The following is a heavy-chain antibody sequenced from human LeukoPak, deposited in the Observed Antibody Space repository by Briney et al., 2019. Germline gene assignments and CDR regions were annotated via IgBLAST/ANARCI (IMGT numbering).Heavy chain of an antibody. CDR2: IYLGGTT. Sequence: PSETLSLTCTVSGYSISSGYYWGWIRQPPGKGLEWIGEIYLGGTTNYNPSLKSRVTISLDKSKNQFFLKLNSVTAADTAVYYCARNDNYSVDYWGQGTLVTVSS. V-gene: IGHV4-38-2*02. J-gene: IGHJ4*02. CDR1: GYSISSGYY. CDR3: ARNDNYSVDY. D-gene: IGHD3-10*01.